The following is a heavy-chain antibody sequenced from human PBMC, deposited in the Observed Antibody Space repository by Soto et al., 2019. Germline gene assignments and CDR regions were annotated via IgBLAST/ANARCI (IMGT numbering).Heavy chain of an antibody. CDR1: GGSISSYY. V-gene: IGHV4-59*08. J-gene: IGHJ5*02. D-gene: IGHD3-9*01. Sequence: SETLSLTCTVSGGSISSYYWSWIRQPPGKGLEWIGYIYYSGSTNYNPSLKSRVTISVDTSKNQFSLKLSSVTAADTAVYYCARSWQYYDILTGAFDPWGQGTLVTVSS. CDR2: IYYSGST. CDR3: ARSWQYYDILTGAFDP.